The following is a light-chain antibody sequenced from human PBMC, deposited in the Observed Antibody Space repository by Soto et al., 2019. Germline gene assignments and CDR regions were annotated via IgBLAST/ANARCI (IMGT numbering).Light chain of an antibody. CDR1: QSVSSY. J-gene: IGKJ3*01. V-gene: IGKV3-11*01. Sequence: EIVLTQSPATLSLSPGERATLSCRASQSVSSYLAWYQQKPGQAPRLLIYDASNRATGIPARFSGSGSGTDFTLTISSLEPEDFAVYYCSVSPTFGPGTKVDIK. CDR3: SVSPT. CDR2: DAS.